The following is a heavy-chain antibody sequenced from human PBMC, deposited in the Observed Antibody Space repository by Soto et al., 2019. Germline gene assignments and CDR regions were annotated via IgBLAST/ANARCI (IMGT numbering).Heavy chain of an antibody. Sequence: QVQLQESGPGLVKPSETLSLTCTVSGGSISNHYWSWIRQPPGKGLEWIGYIYYNGNTNYNPPLKRRVTMSVATSKNQISLKLSSVTAADTAVYYCTRANWYSEYWGQGTLVTVSS. V-gene: IGHV4-59*11. J-gene: IGHJ4*02. CDR2: IYYNGNT. CDR1: GGSISNHY. D-gene: IGHD7-27*01. CDR3: TRANWYSEY.